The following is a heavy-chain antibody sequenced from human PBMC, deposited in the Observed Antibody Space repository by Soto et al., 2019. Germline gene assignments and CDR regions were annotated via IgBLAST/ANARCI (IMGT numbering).Heavy chain of an antibody. CDR2: ISGTADNT. D-gene: IGHD5-12*01. V-gene: IGHV3-23*01. CDR1: GFTFGIYA. Sequence: PGGSLRLSCAASGFTFGIYAMSWVRQAPGTGLEWVSAISGTADNTYYADSVKGRFTISRDNSKNTLYLQLNSLRAEDTAVYYCAKNGYGSDVLWWFGPWGQG. J-gene: IGHJ5*02. CDR3: AKNGYGSDVLWWFGP.